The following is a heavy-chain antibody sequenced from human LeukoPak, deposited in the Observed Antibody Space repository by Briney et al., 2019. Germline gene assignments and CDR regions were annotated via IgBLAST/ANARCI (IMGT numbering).Heavy chain of an antibody. D-gene: IGHD2-2*01. CDR2: IKLDGREK. CDR1: GFTFSNSW. V-gene: IGHV3-7*01. CDR3: ARNAPLDY. J-gene: IGHJ4*02. Sequence: GGSLRLSCAASGFTFSNSWMSWVRQAPGRGLEWLAYIKLDGREKYYVDSVRGRFTIPRGNAKQSLYLEMNILRAEDTAVYYCARNAPLDYWGQGTLVTVSS.